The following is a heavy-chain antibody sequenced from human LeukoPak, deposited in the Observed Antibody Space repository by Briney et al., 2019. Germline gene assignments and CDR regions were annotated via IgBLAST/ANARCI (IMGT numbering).Heavy chain of an antibody. V-gene: IGHV4-30-4*08. Sequence: SETLSLTCTVSGGSISSSDHYWAWIRQPPGKGLEWIGYIYYSGSTYYNPSLKSRVTISVDTSKNQFPLKLSSVAAADTAVYYCARDAYYDSSALTGFDYWGQGTLVTVSS. CDR3: ARDAYYDSSALTGFDY. D-gene: IGHD3-22*01. CDR1: GGSISSSDHY. CDR2: IYYSGST. J-gene: IGHJ4*02.